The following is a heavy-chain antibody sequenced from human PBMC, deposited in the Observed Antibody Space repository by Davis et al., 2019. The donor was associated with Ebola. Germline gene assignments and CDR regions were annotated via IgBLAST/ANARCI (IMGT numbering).Heavy chain of an antibody. V-gene: IGHV1-46*01. CDR1: GYTFTSYY. CDR2: INPNGGST. J-gene: IGHJ6*02. D-gene: IGHD3-10*01. CDR3: ARDPRGSFGSGRGYYYYGMDV. Sequence: ASVKVSCKASGYTFTSYYMHWVRQAPGQGLEWMGIINPNGGSTSYAQKLQGRVTMTTDTSTSTDYMELRSLRSDDTAVYYCARDPRGSFGSGRGYYYYGMDVWGQGTTVTVSS.